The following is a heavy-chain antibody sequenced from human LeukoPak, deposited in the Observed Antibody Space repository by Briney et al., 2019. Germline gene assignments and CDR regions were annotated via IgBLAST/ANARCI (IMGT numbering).Heavy chain of an antibody. CDR1: GFTVSSNY. J-gene: IGHJ4*02. Sequence: PGGSLRLSCAASGFTVSSNYMSWVRQAPGKGLEWVSVIYSGGSTYYADSVKGRFTISRDNSKNTLYLQMNSLRAEDTAVYYCARAGISGYDFYDYWGQGTLVTVSS. CDR2: IYSGGST. V-gene: IGHV3-53*01. CDR3: ARAGISGYDFYDY. D-gene: IGHD5-12*01.